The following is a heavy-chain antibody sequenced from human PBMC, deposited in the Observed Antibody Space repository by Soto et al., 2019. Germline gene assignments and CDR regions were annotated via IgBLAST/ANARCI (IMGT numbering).Heavy chain of an antibody. J-gene: IGHJ6*02. CDR3: ARSVESDENYGMDV. V-gene: IGHV4-30-4*01. Sequence: SETLSLTCTVSGGSISSGDYYWSWIRQPPGKGLEWIGYIYYSGSTYYNPSLKRRVTISVDTSKNQFPQKLSFAPAADTTVYYCARSVESDENYGMDVWGQGTPVTVSS. CDR1: GGSISSGDYY. CDR2: IYYSGST.